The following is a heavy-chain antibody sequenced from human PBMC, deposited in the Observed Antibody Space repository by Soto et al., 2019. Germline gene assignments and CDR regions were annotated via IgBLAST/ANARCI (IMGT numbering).Heavy chain of an antibody. CDR3: AKTMRPQLVFFVY. D-gene: IGHD6-13*01. J-gene: IGHJ4*02. V-gene: IGHV3-23*01. Sequence: GGSLRLSCAASGFTFSSYAMSWVRQAPGKGLEWVSAISGSGGSTYYADSVRGRFTISRDNSKNTLYLQMNSLRAEDTAVYYCAKTMRPQLVFFVYWGQGTLLTVSS. CDR1: GFTFSSYA. CDR2: ISGSGGST.